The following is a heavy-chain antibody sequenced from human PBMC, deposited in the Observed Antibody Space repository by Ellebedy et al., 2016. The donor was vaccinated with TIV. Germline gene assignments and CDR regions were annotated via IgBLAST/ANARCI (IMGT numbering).Heavy chain of an antibody. J-gene: IGHJ3*02. CDR1: GFTLSTSGMR. V-gene: IGHV2-70*04. Sequence: SGPTLVXPTQTLTLTCTFSGFTLSTSGMRVSWIRQPPGKALEWLARIDWDDDKFYSTSLKTRLTISKDTSKNQVVLTMTNMDPVDTATYYCARMRGDYVLRGAFDIWGQGTMVTVSS. CDR3: ARMRGDYVLRGAFDI. D-gene: IGHD4-17*01. CDR2: IDWDDDK.